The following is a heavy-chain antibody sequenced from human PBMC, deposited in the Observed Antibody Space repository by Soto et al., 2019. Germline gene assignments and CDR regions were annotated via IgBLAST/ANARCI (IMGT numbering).Heavy chain of an antibody. J-gene: IGHJ6*02. D-gene: IGHD2-2*01. CDR2: INHSGST. V-gene: IGHV4-34*01. CDR3: ARSDGVVVPAAMAGGMDV. Sequence: QVQLQQWGAGLLKPSETLSLTCAVYGGSFSGYYWSWIRQPPGKGLEWIGEINHSGSTNYNPSLESRVTMSVVTYKNQFSLKRSSVTAADTAVYYCARSDGVVVPAAMAGGMDVWGQGTTVTVSS. CDR1: GGSFSGYY.